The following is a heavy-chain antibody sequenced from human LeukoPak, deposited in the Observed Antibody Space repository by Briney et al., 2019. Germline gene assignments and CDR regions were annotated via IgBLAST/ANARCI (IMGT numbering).Heavy chain of an antibody. CDR1: GFIFRDYY. CDR3: ATYSSLNAREFQH. Sequence: GESLRLSCEASGFIFRDYYMSWVRQAPGKGLQWISYISRSSNTVYYTDSVRGRFTISRDNGKNSLYVQMNSLSVEDTAVYYCATYSSLNAREFQHWGQGTLVTVSS. V-gene: IGHV3-11*04. D-gene: IGHD3-22*01. CDR2: ISRSSNTV. J-gene: IGHJ1*01.